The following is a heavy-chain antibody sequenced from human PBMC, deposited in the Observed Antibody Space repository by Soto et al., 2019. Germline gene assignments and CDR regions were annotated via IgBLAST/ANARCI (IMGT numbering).Heavy chain of an antibody. CDR2: IYPGDSDT. CDR3: ARPPVAAPSYNWNGDYYGMDV. V-gene: IGHV5-51*01. J-gene: IGHJ6*02. D-gene: IGHD1-20*01. Sequence: PGESLKISCKGSGYSFTSYWIGWVRQMPGKGLEWMGIIYPGDSDTRYSPSFQGQVTISADKSISTAYLQWSSLKASDTAMYYCARPPVAAPSYNWNGDYYGMDVWGQGTTVTVSS. CDR1: GYSFTSYW.